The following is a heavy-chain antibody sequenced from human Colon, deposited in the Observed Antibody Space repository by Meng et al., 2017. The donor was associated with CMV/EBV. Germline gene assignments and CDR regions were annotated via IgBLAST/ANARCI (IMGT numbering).Heavy chain of an antibody. CDR3: ARGKNYYDSSGYRKGLDY. CDR2: INPNSGGT. J-gene: IGHJ4*02. D-gene: IGHD3-22*01. V-gene: IGHV1-2*02. CDR1: GYAFTDNY. Sequence: QVQLVLSGAEVKKPGASVKVSCKASGYAFTDNYMHWVRQAPGQGLEWMGWINPNSGGTNYAQKFQGRVTMTRDTSISTAYMELSRLRSDDTAVYYCARGKNYYDSSGYRKGLDYWGQGTLVTVSS.